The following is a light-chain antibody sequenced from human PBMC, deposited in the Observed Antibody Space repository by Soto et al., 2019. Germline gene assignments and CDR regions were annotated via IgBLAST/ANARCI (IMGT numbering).Light chain of an antibody. CDR1: SSDVGGYNY. CDR3: SSYTRSSTPGV. CDR2: DVS. V-gene: IGLV2-14*01. J-gene: IGLJ2*01. Sequence: QSALTQPASVSGSPGQSITISCTGTSSDVGGYNYVSWYQQQPGKAPKLMIYDVSTRPSGVSNRFSGSKSGNTASLTISGRQAEDEAYYYCSSYTRSSTPGVVGGGTKLTVL.